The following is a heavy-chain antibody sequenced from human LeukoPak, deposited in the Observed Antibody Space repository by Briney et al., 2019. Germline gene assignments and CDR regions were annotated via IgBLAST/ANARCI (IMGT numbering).Heavy chain of an antibody. CDR1: GFSLSSYA. CDR2: ISGSGDNT. CDR3: AKRSGYTTGWFFDF. D-gene: IGHD6-19*01. J-gene: IGHJ4*02. V-gene: IGHV3-23*01. Sequence: GGSLTLSCAASGFSLSSYAMSWVRQAPGKGLEWVSSISGSGDNTYYAESVKGRFTISRDNSKNTLFLQMNSLRAEDTAVFYCAKRSGYTTGWFFDFWGQGTLVTVSS.